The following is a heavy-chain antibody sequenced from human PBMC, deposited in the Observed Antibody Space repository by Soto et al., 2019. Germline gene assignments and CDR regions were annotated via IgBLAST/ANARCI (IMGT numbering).Heavy chain of an antibody. Sequence: GGSLRLSCGAPGFIFDDYAMMWVRRTPGKGLEWVSATSGSGVTTYYADSVKGRFTISRDNSKNTLYLQMNSLRADDTALYYCARVHTSGWFADSWGQGTRVTVSS. CDR3: ARVHTSGWFADS. D-gene: IGHD6-19*01. V-gene: IGHV3-23*01. CDR1: GFIFDDYA. CDR2: TSGSGVTT. J-gene: IGHJ4*02.